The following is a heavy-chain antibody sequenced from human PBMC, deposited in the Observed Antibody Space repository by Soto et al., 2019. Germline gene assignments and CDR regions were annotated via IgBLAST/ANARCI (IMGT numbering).Heavy chain of an antibody. CDR3: VRGNSSYGNFDY. V-gene: IGHV3-74*01. D-gene: IGHD6-6*01. CDR2: IYSDGTT. CDR1: GFTFTDYW. J-gene: IGHJ4*02. Sequence: EVQLVESGGGLFQPGGSLRLSCAASGFTFTDYWMHWVRQGPGKGLVWVSRIYSDGTTSYADSVRGRVTISRDNAKSTVYLQMNSLRDEDTAVYYCVRGNSSYGNFDYWGQGTLVTVSS.